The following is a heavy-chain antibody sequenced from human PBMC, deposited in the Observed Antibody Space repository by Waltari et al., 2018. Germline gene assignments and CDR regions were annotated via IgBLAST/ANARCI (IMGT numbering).Heavy chain of an antibody. CDR1: GGSISSRSYS. J-gene: IGHJ4*02. V-gene: IGHV4-39*01. CDR3: ARHSPEGPADY. Sequence: QLQLQESGPGLVKPPETLSLTCTVSGGSISSRSYSWGWIRQPPGKGLEWIGRIYYIGSTYYHPSLKSRVTISVDTSKNQFSLKLSSVTAADTAVYYCARHSPEGPADYWGQGTLVTVSS. CDR2: IYYIGST.